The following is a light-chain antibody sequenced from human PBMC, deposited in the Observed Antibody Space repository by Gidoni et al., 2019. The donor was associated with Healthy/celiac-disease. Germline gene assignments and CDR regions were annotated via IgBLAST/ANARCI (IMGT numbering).Light chain of an antibody. CDR1: QSVLYSSNNNNY. V-gene: IGKV4-1*01. CDR2: WAS. J-gene: IGKJ2*01. Sequence: DIVMTHSPDSLAVSLGERATINCKSSQSVLYSSNNNNYLAWYPQKPGQPPKLLIYWASTQESGVPARFSGSGSGSDFTLTISSLQSEDVAVYYCQQYYSTPYTFGQGTKLEIK. CDR3: QQYYSTPYT.